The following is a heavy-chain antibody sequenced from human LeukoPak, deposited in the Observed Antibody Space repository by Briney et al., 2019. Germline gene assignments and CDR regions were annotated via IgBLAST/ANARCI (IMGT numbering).Heavy chain of an antibody. V-gene: IGHV4-59*01. Sequence: SETLSLTCTVSGGSISSYYWSWIRQPPGKGLEWIGYIYYSGSTNYNPSLKSRVTISVDTSKNQFSLKLSSVTAADTAVYYCARGVRSGVTVVKTYYMDVWGKGTTVTVSS. CDR1: GGSISSYY. CDR2: IYYSGST. CDR3: ARGVRSGVTVVKTYYMDV. D-gene: IGHD3-22*01. J-gene: IGHJ6*03.